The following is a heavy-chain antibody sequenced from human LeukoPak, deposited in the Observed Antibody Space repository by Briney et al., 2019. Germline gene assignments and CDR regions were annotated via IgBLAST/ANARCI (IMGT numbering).Heavy chain of an antibody. D-gene: IGHD3-10*01. J-gene: IGHJ5*02. Sequence: GGSLRLSCAASGFTFSNYWMHWVRQAPGKGLVWVSRINSDGINTSYADSVKGRFTISRDNSKKTLYLQMNSLRAEDTAVYYCAKDLLRDLWFGESWGQGTLVTVSS. CDR2: INSDGINT. CDR3: AKDLLRDLWFGES. V-gene: IGHV3-74*01. CDR1: GFTFSNYW.